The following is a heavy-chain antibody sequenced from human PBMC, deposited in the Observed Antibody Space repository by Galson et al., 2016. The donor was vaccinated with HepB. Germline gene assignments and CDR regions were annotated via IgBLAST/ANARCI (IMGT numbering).Heavy chain of an antibody. CDR3: ARVIGWFAEISGGAFDI. Sequence: SLRLSCAASGFTFSSYSINWVRQAPGKGLEWVSSISRSSSYIYYADSVKGRLTISRDNAKNSVHLQMNSLRAEDTAVYYCARVIGWFAEISGGAFDIWGQGTMVTVSS. CDR2: ISRSSSYI. D-gene: IGHD3-10*01. J-gene: IGHJ3*02. V-gene: IGHV3-21*01. CDR1: GFTFSSYS.